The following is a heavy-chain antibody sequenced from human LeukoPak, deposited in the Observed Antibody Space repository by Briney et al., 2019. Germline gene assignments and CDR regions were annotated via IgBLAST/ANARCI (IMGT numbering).Heavy chain of an antibody. CDR3: ADRPWGSHCGNYFDY. V-gene: IGHV3-23*01. Sequence: GGSLRLPCAASGFTFSRCAMSWVRQAPGKGLEGVSAISGSGGSTYYADSVKGRFTISRDNSKNTLYLQMNSLRAEDTAVYYCADRPWGSHCGNYFDYWGQGTLVTVSS. D-gene: IGHD3-16*01. CDR2: ISGSGGST. CDR1: GFTFSRCA. J-gene: IGHJ4*02.